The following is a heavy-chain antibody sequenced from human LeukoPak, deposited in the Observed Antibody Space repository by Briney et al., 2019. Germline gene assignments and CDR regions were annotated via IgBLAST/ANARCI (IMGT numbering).Heavy chain of an antibody. Sequence: ASVKVSCKASGYTFTNYYMHWVRQAPGQGLEWMGIINPSGGSPSYAQKFQGRVTMTRDTSTSTAYMELSRLRSDDTAVYYCARDLDFWSGFHWFDPWGQGTLVTVSS. CDR2: INPSGGSP. J-gene: IGHJ5*02. CDR3: ARDLDFWSGFHWFDP. V-gene: IGHV1-46*01. D-gene: IGHD3-3*01. CDR1: GYTFTNYY.